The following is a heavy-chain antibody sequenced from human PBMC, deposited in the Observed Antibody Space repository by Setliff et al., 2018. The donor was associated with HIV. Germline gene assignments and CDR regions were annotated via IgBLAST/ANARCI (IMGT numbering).Heavy chain of an antibody. CDR3: ARGKTWLRFLYY. CDR1: GYTLNNYG. CDR2: INTHSGYT. V-gene: IGHV1-18*01. Sequence: ASVKVSCKASGYTLNNYGIRWVRQAPGQGLEWMGWINTHSGYTNYAQNVKGSVTLTMDTSTSTAYMELRRLKSDDTAVYYCARGKTWLRFLYYWGQGTLVTVSS. D-gene: IGHD5-12*01. J-gene: IGHJ4*02.